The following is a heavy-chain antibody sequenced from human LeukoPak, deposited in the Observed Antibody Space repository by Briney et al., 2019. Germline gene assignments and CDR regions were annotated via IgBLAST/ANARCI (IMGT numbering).Heavy chain of an antibody. V-gene: IGHV4-59*12. D-gene: IGHD1-14*01. CDR1: GGSISSYY. CDR3: ARGLGIHYYYYMDV. CDR2: IYYSGST. J-gene: IGHJ6*03. Sequence: SETLSLTCTVSGGSISSYYWSWLRQPPGKGLEWSGYIYYSGSTNYNPSLKSGVTISVDTSKNQFSLKLSSVTAADTAVYYCARGLGIHYYYYMDVWGKGTTVTVSS.